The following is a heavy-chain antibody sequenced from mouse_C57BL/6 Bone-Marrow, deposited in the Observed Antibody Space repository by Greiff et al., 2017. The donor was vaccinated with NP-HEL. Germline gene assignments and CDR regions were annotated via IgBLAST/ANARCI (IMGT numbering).Heavy chain of an antibody. CDR1: GFNFSSYG. CDR3: ARHRITTVWYFDV. V-gene: IGHV5-6*01. Sequence: EVKLVESGGDLVKPGGSLKLSCAASGFNFSSYGMSWVRQTPDKRLEWVATISSGVSYTYYPDSVKGRFTISRDNAKNTRYLQMSSLKSEDTAMYYCARHRITTVWYFDVWGTGTTVTVSS. CDR2: ISSGVSYT. J-gene: IGHJ1*03. D-gene: IGHD1-1*01.